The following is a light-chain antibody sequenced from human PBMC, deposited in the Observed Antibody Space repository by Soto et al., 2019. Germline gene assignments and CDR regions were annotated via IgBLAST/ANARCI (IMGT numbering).Light chain of an antibody. CDR3: QQYNSYSSTWT. V-gene: IGKV1-5*03. CDR2: KAS. CDR1: QSISSW. Sequence: DIQMTQSPSTLSASVGDRVTITCRASQSISSWLAWYQQKPGKAPKLLIYKASSLEIGVPSRFSGSGAGTEFTLTISSLPPDDFATYYCQQYNSYSSTWTFGQGTKVEIK. J-gene: IGKJ1*01.